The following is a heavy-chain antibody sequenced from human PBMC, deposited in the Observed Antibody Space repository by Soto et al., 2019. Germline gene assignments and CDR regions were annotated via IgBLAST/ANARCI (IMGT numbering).Heavy chain of an antibody. Sequence: QVQLVQSGAEVKKPGASVKVSCKASGYTFTSYDINWVRQATGQGLEWMGWMNPNGGNTGYAQKFQGRVTMTRNTSISTAYRKLSSLRSEDTAVYYCARTYYYDSSGYYGTGDAFDIWGQGTMVTVSS. J-gene: IGHJ3*02. D-gene: IGHD3-22*01. V-gene: IGHV1-8*01. CDR3: ARTYYYDSSGYYGTGDAFDI. CDR2: MNPNGGNT. CDR1: GYTFTSYD.